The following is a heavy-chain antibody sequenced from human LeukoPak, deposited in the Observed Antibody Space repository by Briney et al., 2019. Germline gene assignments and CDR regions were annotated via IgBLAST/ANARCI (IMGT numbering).Heavy chain of an antibody. D-gene: IGHD7-27*01. CDR2: ISCDGSNK. J-gene: IGHJ4*02. CDR1: GFTFSSYA. CDR3: ARATGDSGPYFDY. V-gene: IGHV3-30-3*01. Sequence: PGRSLRLSCAASGFTFSSYAMHWVRQAPGKGLEWVALISCDGSNKYYADSVKGRFTIYRDNSKNTLYLQMNRLRAEDTAVYYCARATGDSGPYFDYWGQGTLVTVSS.